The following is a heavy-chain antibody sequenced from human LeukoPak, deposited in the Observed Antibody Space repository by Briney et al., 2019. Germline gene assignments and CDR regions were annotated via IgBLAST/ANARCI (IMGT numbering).Heavy chain of an antibody. D-gene: IGHD3-10*01. Sequence: AESLRLSCAASGVTFSNYAQCWICNAPGQGLDLVSGIIRSGSSTFYADSVKCRFTISRDNSRGTLFLKMNGLRVEDTAIYYCAFMVRRLGRPEQQGGYWGQGSLVTVFS. CDR1: GVTFSNYA. J-gene: IGHJ4*02. CDR3: AFMVRRLGRPEQQGGY. CDR2: IIRSGSST. V-gene: IGHV3-23*01.